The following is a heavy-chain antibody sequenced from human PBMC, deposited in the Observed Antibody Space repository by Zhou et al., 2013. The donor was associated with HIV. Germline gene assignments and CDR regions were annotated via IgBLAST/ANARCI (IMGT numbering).Heavy chain of an antibody. CDR2: TA. J-gene: IGHJ4*02. D-gene: IGHD5-12*01. V-gene: IGHV1-69*01. CDR3: ARTNGYNHENYFDY. Sequence: TANYAQKFQGRVTITADESTSTAYMELSSLRSEDTAVYYCARTNGYNHENYFDYWGQGTLVTVSS.